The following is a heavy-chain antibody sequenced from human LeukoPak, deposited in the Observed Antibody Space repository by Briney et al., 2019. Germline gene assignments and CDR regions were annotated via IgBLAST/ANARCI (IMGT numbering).Heavy chain of an antibody. CDR1: GGTFSSYA. Sequence: ASVKVSCKASGGTFSSYAISWVRQAPGQGLEWMGGIIPIFGTANYAQKFQGRVTITADESTSTAYMELSSLRSEDTAVYYCARDYWIVGPSAYNWFDPWGQGTLVTVSS. CDR3: ARDYWIVGPSAYNWFDP. CDR2: IIPIFGTA. J-gene: IGHJ5*02. D-gene: IGHD1-26*01. V-gene: IGHV1-69*13.